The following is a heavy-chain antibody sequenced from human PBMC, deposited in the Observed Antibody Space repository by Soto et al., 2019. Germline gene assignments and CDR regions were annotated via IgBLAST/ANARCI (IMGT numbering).Heavy chain of an antibody. D-gene: IGHD1-26*01. CDR1: GFTFSSYW. CDR3: ARGGSLNWYFDL. CDR2: INSDGSRT. V-gene: IGHV3-74*01. Sequence: EVQLVESGGGLVQPGGSLRLSCAASGFTFSSYWMHWVRQAPGTGLVWVSRINSDGSRTSYADSVKGRFTISRDNAKNTLYLQMNSLRAEDTAVYNCARGGSLNWYFDLWGRGTLVTVSS. J-gene: IGHJ2*01.